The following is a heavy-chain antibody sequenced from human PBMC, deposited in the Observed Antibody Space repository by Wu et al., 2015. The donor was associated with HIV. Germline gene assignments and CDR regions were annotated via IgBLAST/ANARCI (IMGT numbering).Heavy chain of an antibody. V-gene: IGHV1-8*02. CDR1: GGTFSSYA. CDR2: MNPNSGNT. J-gene: IGHJ6*02. CDR3: ARGLLAGGQPNYYYGLDV. Sequence: QVQLVQSGAEVKKPGSSVKVSCKASGGTFSSYAINWVRQATGQGLEWMGWMNPNSGNTGYAQKFQGRVTMTRNTAISTAYMELSSLRSEDTAVYYCARGLLAGGQPNYYYGLDVWGQGPRSPSP. D-gene: IGHD3-16*01.